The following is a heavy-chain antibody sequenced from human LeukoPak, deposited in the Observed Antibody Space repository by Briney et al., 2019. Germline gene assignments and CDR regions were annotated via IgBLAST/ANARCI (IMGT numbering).Heavy chain of an antibody. CDR2: IYYSGST. Sequence: SETLSLTCTVSGGSISSYYWSWIRQPPGKGLEWIGYIYYSGSTNYNPSLKSRVTISVDTSKNQFSLKPSSVTAADTAVYYCARLSIQWELLADYWGQGTLVTVSS. D-gene: IGHD1-26*01. CDR1: GGSISSYY. V-gene: IGHV4-59*08. J-gene: IGHJ4*02. CDR3: ARLSIQWELLADY.